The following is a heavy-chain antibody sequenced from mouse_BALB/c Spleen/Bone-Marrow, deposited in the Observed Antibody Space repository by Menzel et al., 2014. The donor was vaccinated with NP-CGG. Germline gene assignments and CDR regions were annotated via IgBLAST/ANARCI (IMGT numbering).Heavy chain of an antibody. CDR1: GYTFTSYW. J-gene: IGHJ2*01. CDR2: IYPGSGST. V-gene: IGHV1S22*01. Sequence: GSELVRPGASVKLSCKASGYTFTSYWMHWVKQRPGQGLEWIGNIYPGSGSTNYDEKFKSKATLAVDTSSSTAYMQLSSLTSEDSAVYYCTPRLRYWGQGTTLTVSS. D-gene: IGHD1-2*01. CDR3: TPRLRY.